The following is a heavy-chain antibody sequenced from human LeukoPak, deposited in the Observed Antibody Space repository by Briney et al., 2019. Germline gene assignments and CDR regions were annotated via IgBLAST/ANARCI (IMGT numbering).Heavy chain of an antibody. Sequence: GGSLRLSCAASGFSVSSNYMNWVRQAPGKGLEWVSAISGSGGSTYYADSVKGRFTISRDNSKNTLYLQMNSLRAEDTAVYYCATSTVTTPSYYYYGMDVWGQGTTVTVSS. CDR1: GFSVSSNY. CDR3: ATSTVTTPSYYYYGMDV. V-gene: IGHV3-23*01. D-gene: IGHD4-17*01. CDR2: ISGSGGST. J-gene: IGHJ6*02.